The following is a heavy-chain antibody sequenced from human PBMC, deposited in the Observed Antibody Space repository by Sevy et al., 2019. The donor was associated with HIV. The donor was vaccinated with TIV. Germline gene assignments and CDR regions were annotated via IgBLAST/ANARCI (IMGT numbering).Heavy chain of an antibody. D-gene: IGHD5-12*01. CDR1: GFSVNGNH. CDR2: IYNDGST. V-gene: IGHV3-53*01. J-gene: IGHJ1*01. Sequence: GGSLRLSCIVSGFSVNGNHINWVRQAPGKGPEWVSIIYNDGSTQYADSVKGRFTISRDNAKDTVYLQMNSLRAGDTALYYCHGFGGYASWGQDTLVTVSS. CDR3: HGFGGYAS.